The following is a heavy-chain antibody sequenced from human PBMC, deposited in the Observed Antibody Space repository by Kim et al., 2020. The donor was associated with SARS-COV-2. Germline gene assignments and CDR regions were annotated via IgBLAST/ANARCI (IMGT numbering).Heavy chain of an antibody. Sequence: GGSLRLSCAASGFTFRSYTMNWVRQAPGKGPEWVSTIRGGSGETHYAESVKGRFTISRDNVKNSLFLEMKSLRVDDTAVYYCVRVAFDYWGQGAQVTVSS. CDR2: IRGGSGET. CDR3: VRVAFDY. J-gene: IGHJ4*02. CDR1: GFTFRSYT. D-gene: IGHD3-3*01. V-gene: IGHV3-21*01.